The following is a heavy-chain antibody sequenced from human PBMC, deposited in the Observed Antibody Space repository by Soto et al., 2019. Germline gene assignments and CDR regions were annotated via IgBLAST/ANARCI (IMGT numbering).Heavy chain of an antibody. CDR3: ASGREVAFQNYYGLDV. V-gene: IGHV4-31*03. Sequence: SDTLSLTSTVSGDSITSGGYYWSWVRHHPGKGLEWIGYTYFSKTTYYNPSLKSRVTISVDASKNQFSLNLSSVTAADTAVYYCASGREVAFQNYYGLDVWGQGTTVTVSS. D-gene: IGHD5-12*01. CDR2: TYFSKTT. CDR1: GDSITSGGYY. J-gene: IGHJ6*02.